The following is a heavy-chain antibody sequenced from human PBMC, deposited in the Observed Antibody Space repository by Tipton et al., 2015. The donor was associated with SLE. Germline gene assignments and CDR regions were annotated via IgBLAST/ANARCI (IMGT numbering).Heavy chain of an antibody. J-gene: IGHJ6*03. Sequence: TLSLTCTVSGGSISSDDYYWTWIRQHPGKGLEWIGEINHSGSTNYNPSLKSRVTISVDTSKNQFSLRLSSVTAADTAVYYCARAPGLERSYSYFYYMDVWGKGTTVTVSS. D-gene: IGHD1-1*01. CDR3: ARAPGLERSYSYFYYMDV. CDR2: INHSGST. V-gene: IGHV4-31*03. CDR1: GGSISSDDYY.